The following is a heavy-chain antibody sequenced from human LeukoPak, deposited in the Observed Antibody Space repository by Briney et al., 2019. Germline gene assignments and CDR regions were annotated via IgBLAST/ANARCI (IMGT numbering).Heavy chain of an antibody. CDR3: AKGPLIEVAGTTWDY. CDR2: ISGTGVST. Sequence: GGSLRLSCTASGFTFSNYWMTWVRQAPGKGLEWVSAISGTGVSTYYADSVKGRFTISRDNSKNTLYLQMNSLRAEDTAIYYCAKGPLIEVAGTTWDYWGQGTLVIVSS. D-gene: IGHD6-19*01. J-gene: IGHJ4*02. V-gene: IGHV3-23*01. CDR1: GFTFSNYW.